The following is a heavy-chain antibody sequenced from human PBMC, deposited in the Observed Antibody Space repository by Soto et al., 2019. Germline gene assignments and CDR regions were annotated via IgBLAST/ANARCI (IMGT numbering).Heavy chain of an antibody. V-gene: IGHV3-23*01. D-gene: IGHD1-1*01. CDR3: SKGEMSTIRNSFDP. CDR1: GFNTRFYS. J-gene: IGHJ5*02. Sequence: PGGSLRLSCTASGFNTRFYSMSWVRQTPGKGLEWVAALSRSGGATYYADSVRGRFTISRDASKDTLFLQMRNLRAEDTAIYYCSKGEMSTIRNSFDPWGQGTRVTLSS. CDR2: LSRSGGAT.